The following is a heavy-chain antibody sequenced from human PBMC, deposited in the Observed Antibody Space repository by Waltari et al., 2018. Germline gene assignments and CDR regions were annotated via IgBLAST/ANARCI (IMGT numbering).Heavy chain of an antibody. J-gene: IGHJ4*02. Sequence: EVQLVQSGAEVKKPGESLKISCTGFGYSFTNYWIGWVRQMPGKGLEWMGIIYPGDSDTRYSPSFQGQVTISADKSISTAYLQWASLKASDSAMYYCARRFDTSAYWVYWGQGTLVTVSS. CDR2: IYPGDSDT. D-gene: IGHD3-22*01. CDR1: GYSFTNYW. V-gene: IGHV5-51*03. CDR3: ARRFDTSAYWVY.